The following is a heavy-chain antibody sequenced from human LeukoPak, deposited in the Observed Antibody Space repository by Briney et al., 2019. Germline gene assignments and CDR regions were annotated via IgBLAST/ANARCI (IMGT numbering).Heavy chain of an antibody. J-gene: IGHJ6*02. CDR2: ISSSGFI. Sequence: GGSLRLSCAASGFTFSTYSMNWVRQAPGKGLEWVSSISSSGFIYHADSVRGRFTISRDNAKNSLFLQMNSLRAEDTAVYYCSRTYCSTTNCPVAMDVWGQGTTVTVSS. CDR1: GFTFSTYS. D-gene: IGHD2-2*01. CDR3: SRTYCSTTNCPVAMDV. V-gene: IGHV3-21*01.